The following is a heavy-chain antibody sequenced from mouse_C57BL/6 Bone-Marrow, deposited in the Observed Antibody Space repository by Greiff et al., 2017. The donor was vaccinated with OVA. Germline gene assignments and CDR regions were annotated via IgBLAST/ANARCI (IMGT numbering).Heavy chain of an antibody. V-gene: IGHV1-74*01. J-gene: IGHJ4*01. CDR2: IHPSDSDT. Sequence: VKLVESGPELVKPGASVKVSCKASGYTFTSYWMHWVKQRPGQGLEWIGRIHPSDSDTNYSQKFKGKATLTVDKSSSTAYMQLSSLTSEDSAVYYCAISYSNYAMDYWGQGTSVTVSS. CDR3: AISYSNYAMDY. D-gene: IGHD2-5*01. CDR1: GYTFTSYW.